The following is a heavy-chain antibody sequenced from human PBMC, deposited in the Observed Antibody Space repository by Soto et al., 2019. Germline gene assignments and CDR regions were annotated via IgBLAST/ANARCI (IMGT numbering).Heavy chain of an antibody. Sequence: EVQLLESGGGLVQPGGSLRLSCAASGFTFSSYAMSWVRQAPGKGLEWVSAISGSGGSTYYADSVKGRFTISRDNSKNTLYLQRNSLRAEDTAVYYCAKAVCSGGSCYSHYWGQGTLVTVSS. J-gene: IGHJ4*02. CDR3: AKAVCSGGSCYSHY. D-gene: IGHD2-15*01. CDR1: GFTFSSYA. V-gene: IGHV3-23*01. CDR2: ISGSGGST.